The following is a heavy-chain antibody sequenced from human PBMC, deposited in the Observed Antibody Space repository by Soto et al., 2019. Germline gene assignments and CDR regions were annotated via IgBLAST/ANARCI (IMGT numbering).Heavy chain of an antibody. D-gene: IGHD2-2*01. V-gene: IGHV4-4*07. J-gene: IGHJ6*02. Sequence: SETLSLTCTVSGGSISSYYWSWIRQPAGKGLEWIGRIYTSGSTNYNPSLKSRVTMSVDTSKNQFSLKLSSVTAADTAVYYCARASTYCSSTSCSYYYYGMDVWGQGTTVTV. CDR2: IYTSGST. CDR1: GGSISSYY. CDR3: ARASTYCSSTSCSYYYYGMDV.